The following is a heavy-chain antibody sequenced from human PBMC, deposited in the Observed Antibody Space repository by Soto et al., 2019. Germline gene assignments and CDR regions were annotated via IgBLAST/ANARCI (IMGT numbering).Heavy chain of an antibody. V-gene: IGHV4-61*01. Sequence: QVQLQESGPGLVKPSETLSLTCTVSGGSVNSGTYYWTWIRQPPGKGLEWIGNIYYSGSNNYNPSLKSRVTISVDRSKNQFSLKLTSVTAADTAIYYCARDVGDPRNWFDVWGQGTLVTVSS. D-gene: IGHD2-15*01. CDR2: IYYSGSN. CDR1: GGSVNSGTYY. J-gene: IGHJ5*02. CDR3: ARDVGDPRNWFDV.